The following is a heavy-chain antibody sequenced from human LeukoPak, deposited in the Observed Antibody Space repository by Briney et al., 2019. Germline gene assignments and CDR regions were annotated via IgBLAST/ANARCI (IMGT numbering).Heavy chain of an antibody. CDR3: AKDDATGIPRVFDY. D-gene: IGHD2-15*01. Sequence: GGSLRLSCAASGFTFSSYDMHWVRQATGKGLEWVSAIGTAGDTYYPGSVKGRFTISRDNSKNTLYLQMNSLRAEDTAVYYCAKDDATGIPRVFDYWGQGTLVTVSS. CDR2: IGTAGDT. J-gene: IGHJ4*02. CDR1: GFTFSSYD. V-gene: IGHV3-13*01.